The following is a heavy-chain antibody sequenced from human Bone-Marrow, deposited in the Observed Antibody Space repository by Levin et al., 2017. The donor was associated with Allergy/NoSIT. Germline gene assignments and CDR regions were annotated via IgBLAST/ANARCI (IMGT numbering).Heavy chain of an antibody. J-gene: IGHJ6*02. CDR3: ARDDRGYCGGDCYPTHYYYYYGMDV. Sequence: GGSLRLSCAASGFTFSSYWMSWVRQAPGKGLEWVANIKQEGSEKYYVDSVKGRFTISRDNAKNSLYLQMNSLRAEDTAVYYCARDDRGYCGGDCYPTHYYYYYGMDVWGQGTTVTVSS. CDR1: GFTFSSYW. V-gene: IGHV3-7*01. CDR2: IKQEGSEK. D-gene: IGHD2-21*02.